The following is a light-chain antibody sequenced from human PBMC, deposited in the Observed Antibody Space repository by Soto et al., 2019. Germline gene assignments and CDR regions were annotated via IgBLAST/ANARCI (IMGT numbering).Light chain of an antibody. CDR1: QSVNNS. CDR2: GAS. J-gene: IGKJ1*01. CDR3: QQYNWPLTWT. Sequence: EILMTQSPSTLSVSLGERATLSCRASQSVNNSLAWYQQKPGKAPRLLIYGASTKATGIPARFSGSGSGTKFTLTISSRLSEDVSVYYCQQYNWPLTWTFGQGTKVDIK. V-gene: IGKV3-15*01.